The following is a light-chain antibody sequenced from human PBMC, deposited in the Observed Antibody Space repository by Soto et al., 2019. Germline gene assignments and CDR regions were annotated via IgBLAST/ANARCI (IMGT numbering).Light chain of an antibody. CDR1: QSFDSKY. V-gene: IGKV3-20*01. Sequence: EMVLTTSPGTLSLSPWERATLSCRASQSFDSKYLAWYQQRPGQPPRLLIYSASSRATGIPYGFSGSGSGTDYTLTISRLEPEDVAVYYCHQYGGSPLTFGQGTKLEIK. CDR2: SAS. CDR3: HQYGGSPLT. J-gene: IGKJ2*01.